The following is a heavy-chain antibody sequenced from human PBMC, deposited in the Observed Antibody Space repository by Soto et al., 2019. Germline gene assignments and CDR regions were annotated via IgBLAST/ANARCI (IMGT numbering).Heavy chain of an antibody. CDR1: GGSLSYGGYY. V-gene: IGHV4-30-4*08. CDR2: IYYSGST. D-gene: IGHD6-6*01. Sequence: SETLSLTCTVSGGSLSYGGYYWTWIRQHPGKGLEWIGYIYYSGSTYYNPSLKSRVTISVDTSKNQFSLKLSSVTAADTAVYYCARERPDGARLDPWGQGTLVTVSS. J-gene: IGHJ5*02. CDR3: ARERPDGARLDP.